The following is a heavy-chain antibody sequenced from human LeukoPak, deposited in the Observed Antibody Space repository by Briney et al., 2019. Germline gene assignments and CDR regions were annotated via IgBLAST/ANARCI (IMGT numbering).Heavy chain of an antibody. CDR2: ISSSSSYI. V-gene: IGHV3-21*01. CDR3: ARDSSGWTLSLGHYMDV. Sequence: GGSLRLSCAASGFTFSSYSMNWVRQAPGKGLEWVSSISSSSSYIYYADSVKGRFTISRDNAKNSLYLQMNSLRAEDTAVYYCARDSSGWTLSLGHYMDVWGKGTTVTISS. CDR1: GFTFSSYS. J-gene: IGHJ6*03. D-gene: IGHD6-19*01.